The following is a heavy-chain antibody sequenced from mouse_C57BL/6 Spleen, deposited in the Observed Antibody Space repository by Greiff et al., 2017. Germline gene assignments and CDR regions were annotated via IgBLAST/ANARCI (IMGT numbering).Heavy chain of an antibody. V-gene: IGHV3-6*01. CDR1: GYSITSGYY. CDR2: ISYDGSN. Sequence: EVQLQESGPGLVKPSQSLSLTCSVTGYSITSGYYWNWIRQFPGNKLEWMGYISYDGSNNYNPSLKNRISITRDTSKNPFFLKVNSVTSEDTATYYCAREVDYWGQGTSVTVSS. J-gene: IGHJ4*01. CDR3: AREVDY.